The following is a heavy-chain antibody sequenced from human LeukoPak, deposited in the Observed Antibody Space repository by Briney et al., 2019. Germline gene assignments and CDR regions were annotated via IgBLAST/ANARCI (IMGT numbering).Heavy chain of an antibody. CDR3: ARSFLVHDAFDI. D-gene: IGHD2/OR15-2a*01. CDR2: INPSGGIT. Sequence: ASVKVSCKASGYTFSSYYIRCVRQAPGQGLEWMGIINPSGGITNYAQKFQGRVTMTRDRSTSTVYMELSSLRSEDTAVYYCARSFLVHDAFDIWGQGTMVTVSS. CDR1: GYTFSSYY. V-gene: IGHV1-46*01. J-gene: IGHJ3*02.